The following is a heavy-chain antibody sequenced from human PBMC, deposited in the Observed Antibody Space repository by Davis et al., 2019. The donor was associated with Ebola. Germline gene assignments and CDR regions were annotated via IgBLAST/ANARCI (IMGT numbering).Heavy chain of an antibody. V-gene: IGHV3-72*01. CDR2: TRNKANRYTT. D-gene: IGHD3-22*01. CDR3: TREPMSGNWYSDL. CDR1: GFTFSDHY. J-gene: IGHJ2*01. Sequence: GESLKISCAASGFTFSDHYMDWVRQAPGKGLEWVGRTRNKANRYTTLYAASVKGRFTISRDDSKNSVYLQMSSLKTEDTAVYYCTREPMSGNWYSDLWGRGTLVTVSP.